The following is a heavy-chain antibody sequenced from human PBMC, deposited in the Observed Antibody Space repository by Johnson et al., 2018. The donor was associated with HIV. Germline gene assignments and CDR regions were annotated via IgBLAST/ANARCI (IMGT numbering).Heavy chain of an antibody. Sequence: VQLVESGGGLVKPGGSLRLSCAVSGFTFSDYSMHWVRQAPGKGLEWVSGISWNSGSIGYADSVEGRFSISRDNAQNSLFLQMSSLRPEDTAIYYCARGQRATDIWGQGTMVTVSS. CDR1: GFTFSDYS. CDR2: ISWNSGSI. V-gene: IGHV3-9*01. CDR3: ARGQRATDI. J-gene: IGHJ3*02.